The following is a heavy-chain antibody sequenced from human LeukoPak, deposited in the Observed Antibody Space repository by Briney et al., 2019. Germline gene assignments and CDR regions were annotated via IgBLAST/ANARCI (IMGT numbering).Heavy chain of an antibody. CDR1: GFTVSSNY. D-gene: IGHD6-19*01. CDR2: LYSAGNT. V-gene: IGHV3-53*01. CDR3: ATEGYSSEIDY. Sequence: PGGSLRLSCAASGFTVSSNYMTWVRQAPGKGLEWVSVLYSAGNTFYADSVKGRFSISRDNSKNTLFLQMNSLGADDTAVYYCATEGYSSEIDYWGQGTLVTVSS. J-gene: IGHJ4*02.